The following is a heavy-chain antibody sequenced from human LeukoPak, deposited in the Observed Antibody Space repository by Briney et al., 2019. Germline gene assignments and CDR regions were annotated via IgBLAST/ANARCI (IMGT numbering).Heavy chain of an antibody. CDR1: GLNFSVYY. CDR3: AAGVALDY. D-gene: IGHD3-3*01. Sequence: GGSLRLSCAASGLNFSVYYMTWIRQAPGNGLEWLSHISKSGTTVYYADSVKGRFTISRDSVKNSLYLHMNSLRAEDSAVYYCAAGVALDYWGQGALVTVSS. J-gene: IGHJ4*02. V-gene: IGHV3-11*01. CDR2: ISKSGTTV.